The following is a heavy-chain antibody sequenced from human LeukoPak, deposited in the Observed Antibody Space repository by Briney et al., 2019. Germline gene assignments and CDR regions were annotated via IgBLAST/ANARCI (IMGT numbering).Heavy chain of an antibody. J-gene: IGHJ5*02. CDR3: ATSGFSGYDHPS. CDR1: GYTFRSYS. CDR2: IRGGADDT. Sequence: GGSLRLSCAASGYTFRSYSMAWVRLAPGKGLEWVSVIRGGADDTSYADSVKGRFTISRDNSKNTLFLQMDGLRVEDTAVYYCATSGFSGYDHPSWGQGTLVTVSS. D-gene: IGHD5-12*01. V-gene: IGHV3-23*01.